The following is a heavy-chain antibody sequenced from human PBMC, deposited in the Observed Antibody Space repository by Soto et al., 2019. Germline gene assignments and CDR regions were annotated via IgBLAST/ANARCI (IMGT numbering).Heavy chain of an antibody. V-gene: IGHV2-5*01. CDR1: GRSVSTTVAV. Sequence: QITLKESCPTLVKSTQTLTLTCTFSGRSVSTTVAVVGWVRQAPGKALEWVAFIYLNDDKRYSPSLKSTLTITKDTSKNQVVLTMPNMAPEDTGTYYCAHRPPDTTVAPWGQGTLVTVS. CDR2: IYLNDDK. CDR3: AHRPPDTTVAP. D-gene: IGHD1-26*01. J-gene: IGHJ5*02.